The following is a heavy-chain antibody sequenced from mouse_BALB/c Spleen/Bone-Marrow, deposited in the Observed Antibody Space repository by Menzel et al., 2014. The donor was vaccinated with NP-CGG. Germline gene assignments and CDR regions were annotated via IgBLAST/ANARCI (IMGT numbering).Heavy chain of an antibody. CDR2: IWRGGST. D-gene: IGHD1-1*01. CDR1: GFSLTSYG. CDR3: AKNTGYYYGSSYYAMDY. J-gene: IGHJ4*01. V-gene: IGHV2-5-1*01. Sequence: VQLQQSGPSLVQPSQSLSITCTVSGFSLTSYGVHWVRQSPGKGLEWLGVIWRGGSTDYNAAFMSRLSITKDNSKSQVFFKMNSLQADDTAIYYCAKNTGYYYGSSYYAMDYWGQGTSVTVSS.